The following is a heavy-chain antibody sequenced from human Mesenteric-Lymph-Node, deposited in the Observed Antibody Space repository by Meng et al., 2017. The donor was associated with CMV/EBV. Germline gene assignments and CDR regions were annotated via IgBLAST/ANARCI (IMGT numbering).Heavy chain of an antibody. CDR2: ISVTSNYI. CDR3: AKVRRDCSSTSCEYFDY. D-gene: IGHD2-2*01. J-gene: IGHJ4*02. CDR1: GFTFSAYH. V-gene: IGHV3-21*01. Sequence: GESLKISCAASGFTFSAYHMSWVRQAPGKGLEWVSSISVTSNYIYYADSVKGQFTISRDNSKNTLYLQMNSLRAEDTAVYYCAKVRRDCSSTSCEYFDYWGQGTLVTVSS.